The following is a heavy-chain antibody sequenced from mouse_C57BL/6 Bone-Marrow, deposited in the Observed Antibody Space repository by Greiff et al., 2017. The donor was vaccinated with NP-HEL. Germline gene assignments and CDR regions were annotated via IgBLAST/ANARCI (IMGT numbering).Heavy chain of an antibody. CDR1: GYTFTSYW. CDR3: ARHITTVVAPFAY. J-gene: IGHJ3*01. CDR2: IHPNSGST. D-gene: IGHD1-1*01. V-gene: IGHV1-64*01. Sequence: QVQLQQPGAELVKPGASVKLSCKASGYTFTSYWMHWVKQRPGQGLEWIGMIHPNSGSTNYNEKFKSKATLTVDKSSSTAYMQLSSLTSEDSAVYYGARHITTVVAPFAYWGQGTLVTVSA.